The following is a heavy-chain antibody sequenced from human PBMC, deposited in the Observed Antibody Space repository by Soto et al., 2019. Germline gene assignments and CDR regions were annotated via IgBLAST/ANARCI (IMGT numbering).Heavy chain of an antibody. CDR1: GFSFSSYA. D-gene: IGHD3-10*01. CDR3: ERALRLLGEMNYYHYGKDV. Sequence: QVQLVESGGGVVQPGRSLRLSCAASGFSFSSYAMHWVRQAPGKGLEWVAVISYDGSNKYYADSVKGRFTISRDNSKNMLYRQMNSQRGGDTPVYYCERALRLLGEMNYYHYGKDVWGHGTTVTGFS. J-gene: IGHJ6*01. CDR2: ISYDGSNK. V-gene: IGHV3-30*04.